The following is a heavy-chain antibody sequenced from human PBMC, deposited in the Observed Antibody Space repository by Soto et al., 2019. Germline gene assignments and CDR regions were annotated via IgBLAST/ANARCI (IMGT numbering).Heavy chain of an antibody. Sequence: QVPLVQSGAEVKKPGASVKVSCKASGYTFTSYAMHWVRQAPGQRLEWMGWINAGNGNTKYSQKFQGRVTITRDTSASTAYMELSSLRSEDTAVYYCAGDYGDYAGYYYYMDVWGKGTTVTVSS. CDR3: AGDYGDYAGYYYYMDV. D-gene: IGHD4-17*01. CDR1: GYTFTSYA. CDR2: INAGNGNT. V-gene: IGHV1-3*01. J-gene: IGHJ6*03.